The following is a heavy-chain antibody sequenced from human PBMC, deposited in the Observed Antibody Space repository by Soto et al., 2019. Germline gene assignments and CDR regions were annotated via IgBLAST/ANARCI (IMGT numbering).Heavy chain of an antibody. V-gene: IGHV3-30-3*01. CDR3: AIYTCGGNGYFQH. J-gene: IGHJ1*01. Sequence: QVQLVESGGGVVQPGRSLSLSCAASGFTFSSYAMHWVRQAPGKGLEWVAVISYDGSNKYYADSVKGRFTISRDNSKNTLYLQMNSLRAEDTAVYYCAIYTCGGNGYFQHWGQGTLVTVSS. D-gene: IGHD5-12*01. CDR2: ISYDGSNK. CDR1: GFTFSSYA.